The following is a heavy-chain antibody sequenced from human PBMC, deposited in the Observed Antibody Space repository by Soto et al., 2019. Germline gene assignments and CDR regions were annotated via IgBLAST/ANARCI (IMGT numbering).Heavy chain of an antibody. CDR1: GLTFTNYA. Sequence: GVSLRLSCAASGLTFTNYAMSWVRQAPGKGLEWVSTVSESGGTRTYYTDPVKGRFTISRDDSKNTVYLHMNSLRAEDTALYYCAKDARPSSWGQGTLVTVSS. J-gene: IGHJ5*02. CDR2: VSESGGTRT. CDR3: AKDARPSS. V-gene: IGHV3-23*01.